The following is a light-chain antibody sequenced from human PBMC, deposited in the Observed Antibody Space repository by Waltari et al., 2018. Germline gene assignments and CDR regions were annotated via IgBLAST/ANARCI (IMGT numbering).Light chain of an antibody. CDR1: YSNVGSYAL. J-gene: IGLJ3*02. CDR3: CSYASSSPRLM. CDR2: EVL. V-gene: IGLV2-23*02. Sequence: QSALTQPASVSGSLGQSISISCSGTYSNVGSYALVSWYHQRPGEAPKILIYEVLKRPSGISNRFSGSKSGNAASLTISAIQPEDEGTYYCCSYASSSPRLMFGGGTELSVL.